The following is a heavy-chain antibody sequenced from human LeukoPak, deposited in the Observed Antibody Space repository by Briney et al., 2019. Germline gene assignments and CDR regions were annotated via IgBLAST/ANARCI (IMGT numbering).Heavy chain of an antibody. D-gene: IGHD1-26*01. CDR2: IYYSGST. J-gene: IGHJ5*02. CDR3: ARDGATRGTGFDP. V-gene: IGHV4-59*01. CDR1: GGSISSYY. Sequence: SETLSLTCTVSGGSISSYYWSWIRQPPGKGLEWIGYIYYSGSTNYNPSLKSRVTISVDTSKNQSSLKLSSVTAADTAVYYCARDGATRGTGFDPWGQGTLVTVSS.